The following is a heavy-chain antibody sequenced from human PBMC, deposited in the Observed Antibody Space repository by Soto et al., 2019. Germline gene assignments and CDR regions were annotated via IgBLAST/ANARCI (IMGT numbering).Heavy chain of an antibody. J-gene: IGHJ5*02. CDR1: GYTFTGYY. D-gene: IGHD2-2*01. Sequence: ASVKVSCKASGYTFTGYYMHWVRQAPGQGLEWMGWINPNSGGTNYAQKFQGRVTMTRDTSISTAYMELSSLRSEDTAVYYCARVQGEGYCSSTSCYSWFDPWGQGTLVTVSS. CDR3: ARVQGEGYCSSTSCYSWFDP. V-gene: IGHV1-2*02. CDR2: INPNSGGT.